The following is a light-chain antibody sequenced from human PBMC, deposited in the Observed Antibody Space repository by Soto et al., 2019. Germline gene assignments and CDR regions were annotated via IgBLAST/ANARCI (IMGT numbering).Light chain of an antibody. Sequence: DIQMTQSPSSLSASVGDRVTITCRASQSINTYLNWYQQKPGKAPKVLIYAASSLQSGVPSRFSGSGSGTVFTLTISSLQPEDFGTYYCQQSYSFPRTFGQGTKVDIK. V-gene: IGKV1-39*01. CDR3: QQSYSFPRT. J-gene: IGKJ1*01. CDR1: QSINTY. CDR2: AAS.